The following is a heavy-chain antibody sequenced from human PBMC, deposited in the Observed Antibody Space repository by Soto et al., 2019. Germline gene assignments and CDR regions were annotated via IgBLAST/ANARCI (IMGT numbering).Heavy chain of an antibody. CDR2: ISAYNGNT. J-gene: IGHJ4*02. Sequence: QVQLVQSGAEVKKPGASVKVSCKASGYTFTSYGISWVRQAPGQGLEWMGWISAYNGNTNYAQKLQGRVTMTTDTXXXXXXXXXXXXXXDDTAVYYCASQRLEGSGYFDYWGQGTLVTVSS. D-gene: IGHD3-10*01. V-gene: IGHV1-18*01. CDR3: ASQRLEGSGYFDY. CDR1: GYTFTSYG.